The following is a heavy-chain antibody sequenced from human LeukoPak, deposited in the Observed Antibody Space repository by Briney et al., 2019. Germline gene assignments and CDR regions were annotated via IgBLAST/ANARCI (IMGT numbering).Heavy chain of an antibody. CDR1: GFTFSSYA. CDR2: IIPIFGTA. J-gene: IGHJ3*02. D-gene: IGHD2-15*01. CDR3: ARDHEVLVVRPNAFDI. Sequence: PGRSLRLSCAASGFTFSSYAISWVRQAPGQGLEWMGGIIPIFGTANYAQKFQGRVTITADESTSTAYMELSSLRSEDTAVYYCARDHEVLVVRPNAFDIWGQGTMVTVSS. V-gene: IGHV1-69*01.